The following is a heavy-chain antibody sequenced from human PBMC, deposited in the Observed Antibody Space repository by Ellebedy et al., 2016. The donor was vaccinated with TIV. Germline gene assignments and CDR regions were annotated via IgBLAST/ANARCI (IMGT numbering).Heavy chain of an antibody. CDR2: IFTSGST. V-gene: IGHV4-4*07. CDR3: ARDTVTANWGPLFDY. D-gene: IGHD7-27*01. Sequence: MPSETLSLTCTVSGGSISSYSWSWIRQPAGEGLEWIGRIFTSGSTNFNPSLKSRVTMSVDTSKNQFSLKLSSVTAADTAGYYCARDTVTANWGPLFDYWGQGTLVTVSS. CDR1: GGSISSYS. J-gene: IGHJ4*02.